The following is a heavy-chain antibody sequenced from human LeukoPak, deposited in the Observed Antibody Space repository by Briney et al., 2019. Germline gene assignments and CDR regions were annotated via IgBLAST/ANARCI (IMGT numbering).Heavy chain of an antibody. CDR3: ARGLVLWFGDLDY. CDR2: INHSGST. D-gene: IGHD3-10*01. J-gene: IGHJ4*02. V-gene: IGHV4-34*01. Sequence: SETLSLTCAVYGGSFSGYYWSWIRQPPGKGLEWIGEINHSGSTNYNPSLKSRVTISVDTSKNQFSLKLSSVTAADTAVYYCARGLVLWFGDLDYWGQGTLVIVSS. CDR1: GGSFSGYY.